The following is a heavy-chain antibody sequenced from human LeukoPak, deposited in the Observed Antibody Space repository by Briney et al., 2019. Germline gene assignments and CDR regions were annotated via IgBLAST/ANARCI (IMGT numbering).Heavy chain of an antibody. Sequence: GGSLRLSCAASGFTFDDYAMHWVRQAPGKGLSGVPGISWNSGSIGYADSVKGRFTISRDNAKNSLYLQMNSLRAEDTALYYCAKDRYPGYSYGHFDYWGQGTLVTVSS. CDR1: GFTFDDYA. V-gene: IGHV3-9*01. CDR3: AKDRYPGYSYGHFDY. CDR2: ISWNSGSI. J-gene: IGHJ4*02. D-gene: IGHD5-18*01.